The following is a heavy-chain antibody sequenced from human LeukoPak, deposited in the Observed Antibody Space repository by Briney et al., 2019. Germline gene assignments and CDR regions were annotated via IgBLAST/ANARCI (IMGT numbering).Heavy chain of an antibody. J-gene: IGHJ4*02. CDR1: GGSISSSSYY. D-gene: IGHD3-3*01. V-gene: IGHV4-39*07. CDR3: ARGGRGAYYDFWSGYSDY. CDR2: IYYSGST. Sequence: SETLSLTCTVSGGSISSSSYYWGWIRQPPGKGLEWIGSIYYSGSTYYNPSLKSRVTISVDTSKNQFSLKLSSVTAADTAVYYCARGGRGAYYDFWSGYSDYWGQGTLVTVSS.